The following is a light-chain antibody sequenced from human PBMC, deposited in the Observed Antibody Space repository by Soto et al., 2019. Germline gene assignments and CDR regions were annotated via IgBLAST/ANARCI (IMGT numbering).Light chain of an antibody. CDR3: QQYDSYPWT. CDR2: DAS. V-gene: IGKV1-5*01. CDR1: QSISSW. J-gene: IGKJ1*01. Sequence: TQSPATLSASVGDRVTITCRASQSISSWLAWYQQKPGKAPKLLIYDASSLQTGVPSKFSGSGSGTEFTLTISSLQPDDFATYYCQQYDSYPWTFGQGTKVDI.